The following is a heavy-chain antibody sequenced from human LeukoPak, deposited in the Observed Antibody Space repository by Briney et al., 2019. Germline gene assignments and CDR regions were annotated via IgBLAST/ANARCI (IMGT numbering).Heavy chain of an antibody. Sequence: SGGSLRLSCAASGFTFSSYAMHWVRQAPGKGLEWVAVISYDGSNKYYADSVKGRFTISRDNSKNTLYLQMNSLRAEDTAVYYCARGGGQWLVLDYWGQGTLVTVSS. CDR3: ARGGGQWLVLDY. D-gene: IGHD6-19*01. CDR2: ISYDGSNK. J-gene: IGHJ4*02. CDR1: GFTFSSYA. V-gene: IGHV3-30-3*01.